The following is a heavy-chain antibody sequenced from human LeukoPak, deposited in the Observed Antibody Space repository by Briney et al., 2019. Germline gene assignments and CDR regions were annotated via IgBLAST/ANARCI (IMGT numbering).Heavy chain of an antibody. CDR3: ARDPEEHSSPEYYYYYMDV. D-gene: IGHD6-6*01. Sequence: ASVNVSCKASGYNFTGYYMHWVRQAPGQGLEWMGWINPNSGGTNYAQKLQGRVTMTTDASTSTAYMELRSLRSDDTAVYYCARDPEEHSSPEYYYYYMDVWGKGTTVTVSS. CDR2: INPNSGGT. J-gene: IGHJ6*03. V-gene: IGHV1-2*02. CDR1: GYNFTGYY.